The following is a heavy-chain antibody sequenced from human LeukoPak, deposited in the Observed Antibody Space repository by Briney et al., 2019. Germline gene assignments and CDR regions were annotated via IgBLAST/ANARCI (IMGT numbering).Heavy chain of an antibody. J-gene: IGHJ6*02. CDR2: IKPNGGGT. CDR1: GYTFIDYY. Sequence: ASVKVSCKASGYTFIDYYMHWVRQAPGQGLEWLGWIKPNGGGTNYAQKFQGRITMTRDTSISTAYMELSRLRSDDSAVCYCARRTNYYYYGMDVWGQGTTVTVSS. V-gene: IGHV1-2*02. CDR3: ARRTNYYYYGMDV.